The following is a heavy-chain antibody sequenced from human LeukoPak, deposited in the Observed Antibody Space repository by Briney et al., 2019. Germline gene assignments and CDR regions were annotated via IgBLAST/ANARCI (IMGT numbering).Heavy chain of an antibody. J-gene: IGHJ5*02. D-gene: IGHD7-27*01. Sequence: ASVKVSCTASGGTFSSYAISWVRQAPGQGLEWMGGIIPIFGTANYAQKFQGRVTITADESTSTAYMELSSLRSEDTAVYYCARDRLGILSPWGQGTLVTVSS. CDR1: GGTFSSYA. CDR2: IIPIFGTA. V-gene: IGHV1-69*13. CDR3: ARDRLGILSP.